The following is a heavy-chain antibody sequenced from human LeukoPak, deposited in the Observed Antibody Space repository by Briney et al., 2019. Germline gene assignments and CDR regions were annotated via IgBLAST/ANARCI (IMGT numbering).Heavy chain of an antibody. J-gene: IGHJ3*02. CDR1: GFTFSSYE. CDR3: VKESRVVRGVIMDAFDM. D-gene: IGHD3-10*01. CDR2: ISINGGST. Sequence: QPGGSLRLSCAASGFTFSSYEMNWVRQAPGKGLEYVSGISINGGSTDYADSVKGRFTISRDNSKNTVYLQMSSLRAEDTAVYYCVKESRVVRGVIMDAFDMWGQGTMVTVSS. V-gene: IGHV3-64D*06.